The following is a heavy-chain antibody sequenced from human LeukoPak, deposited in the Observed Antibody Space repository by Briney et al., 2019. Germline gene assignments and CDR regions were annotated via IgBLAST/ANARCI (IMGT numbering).Heavy chain of an antibody. V-gene: IGHV4-61*02. CDR3: ARGAPYVVVVVAATGRWFDP. Sequence: SETLSLTCTVSGGSISSGSYYWSWIRQPAGKGLEWIGRIYTSGSTNYNPSLKSRVTISVDTSKNQCSLKLSSVTAADTAVYYCARGAPYVVVVVAATGRWFDPWGQGTLVTVSS. D-gene: IGHD2-15*01. CDR1: GGSISSGSYY. CDR2: IYTSGST. J-gene: IGHJ5*02.